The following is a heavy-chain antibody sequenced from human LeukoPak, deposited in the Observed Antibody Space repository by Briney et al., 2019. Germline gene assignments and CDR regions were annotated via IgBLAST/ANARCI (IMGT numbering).Heavy chain of an antibody. V-gene: IGHV3-23*01. CDR3: AKRDY. CDR2: ISGSGGTT. Sequence: TGGSLRLSCAASGFTFSSSAMNWVRQAPGKGLEWVSSISGSGGTTYYADSVKGRFTISRDNSKNTLYLQMNSLRGEDTAVHYCAKRDYWGQGTLVTVSS. CDR1: GFTFSSSA. J-gene: IGHJ4*02.